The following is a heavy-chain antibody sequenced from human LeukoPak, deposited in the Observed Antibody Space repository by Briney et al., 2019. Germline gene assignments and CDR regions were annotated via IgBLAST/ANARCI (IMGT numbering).Heavy chain of an antibody. CDR3: AREGRWGMKYYFDF. J-gene: IGHJ4*02. D-gene: IGHD4-23*01. Sequence: PSETLSLTCNVSGDSISSGGYYWGWIRQPPGRGLEWIGQIYHTGSTHYNPSLRGRFAISVDTSNNKFFLNVKSVTAADTAVYYCAREGRWGMKYYFDFWGQGTLVIVSS. V-gene: IGHV4-61*08. CDR1: GDSISSGGYY. CDR2: IYHTGST.